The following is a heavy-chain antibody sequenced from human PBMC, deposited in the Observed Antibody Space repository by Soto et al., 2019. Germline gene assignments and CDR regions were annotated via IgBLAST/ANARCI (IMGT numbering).Heavy chain of an antibody. V-gene: IGHV3-21*06. CDR1: GFNFSTYI. CDR3: ARMGTTNAFDV. Sequence: EVQVVESGGGLVKPGGSLRLSCAASGFNFSTYILTWVRQAPGKGLEWISSLSGSSTYIYHADSVKGRFAISSDNAKNSLFLQMSSLRAEDTALYYCARMGTTNAFDVWGQGTMVTVSS. CDR2: LSGSSTYI. J-gene: IGHJ3*01. D-gene: IGHD1-1*01.